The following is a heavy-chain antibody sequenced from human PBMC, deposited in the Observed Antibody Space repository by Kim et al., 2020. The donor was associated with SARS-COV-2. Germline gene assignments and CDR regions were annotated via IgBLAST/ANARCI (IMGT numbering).Heavy chain of an antibody. D-gene: IGHD4-4*01. CDR1: GYTFTGYY. J-gene: IGHJ6*03. V-gene: IGHV1-2*06. Sequence: ASVKVSCKASGYTFTGYYMHWVRQAPGQGLEWMGRINPNSGGTNYAQKFQGRVTMTRDTSISTAYMELSRLRSDDTAGYYCARGYSNYVPLYSYYYMDVWGKGTTVTVSS. CDR3: ARGYSNYVPLYSYYYMDV. CDR2: INPNSGGT.